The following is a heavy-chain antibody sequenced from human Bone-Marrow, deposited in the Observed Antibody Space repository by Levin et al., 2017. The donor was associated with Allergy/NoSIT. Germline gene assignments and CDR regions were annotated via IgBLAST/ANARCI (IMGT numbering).Heavy chain of an antibody. D-gene: IGHD4-17*01. CDR3: ARMGRLREFDS. CDR1: GGSISSVAYY. V-gene: IGHV4-31*03. J-gene: IGHJ4*02. Sequence: SQTLSLPCSVSGGSISSVAYYWTWIRQHPGKGLEWIGYIYHSGSTDYNPSLKSRASISVDTSKSQFSVRLSSVTAADTAVYFCARMGRLREFDSWGQGALVTVSS. CDR2: IYHSGST.